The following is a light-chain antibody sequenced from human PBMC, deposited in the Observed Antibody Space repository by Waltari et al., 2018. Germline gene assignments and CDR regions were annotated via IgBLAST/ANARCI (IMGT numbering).Light chain of an antibody. CDR3: QQSYSTPRT. Sequence: DIQMTQSPSSLSASVGDRVTITCRASQSISSYLNWYQQKPGKAPKLLIYAASNLQSGVPSRFSGSGSGTEFTLTISSLQPEDFATDYCQQSYSTPRTFGQGTKVEIK. CDR1: QSISSY. J-gene: IGKJ1*01. CDR2: AAS. V-gene: IGKV1-39*01.